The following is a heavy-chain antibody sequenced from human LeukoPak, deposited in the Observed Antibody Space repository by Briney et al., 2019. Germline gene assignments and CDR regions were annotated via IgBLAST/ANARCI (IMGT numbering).Heavy chain of an antibody. V-gene: IGHV3-21*01. CDR1: GFTFSSYS. J-gene: IGHJ4*02. Sequence: PGGSLRLSCAASGFTFSSYSMNWVRQAPGKGLEWVSSISSSSSSIYYADSVKGRFTISRDNAKNSLYLQMNSLRAEDTAVYYCARDLRLQLDYWGQGTLVTVSS. CDR3: ARDLRLQLDY. D-gene: IGHD4-11*01. CDR2: ISSSSSSI.